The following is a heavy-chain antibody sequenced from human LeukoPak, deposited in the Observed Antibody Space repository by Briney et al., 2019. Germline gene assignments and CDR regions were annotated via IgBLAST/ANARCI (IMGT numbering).Heavy chain of an antibody. Sequence: GASVKVSCKASGGTFSSYAISWVRQAPGQGLEWMGGIIPIFGTANYAQKSQGRVTITTDESTSTAYMGLSSLRSEDTAVYYCARVITMVRGVIKYWFDPWGQGTLVTVSS. CDR2: IIPIFGTA. CDR1: GGTFSSYA. J-gene: IGHJ5*02. D-gene: IGHD3-10*01. CDR3: ARVITMVRGVIKYWFDP. V-gene: IGHV1-69*05.